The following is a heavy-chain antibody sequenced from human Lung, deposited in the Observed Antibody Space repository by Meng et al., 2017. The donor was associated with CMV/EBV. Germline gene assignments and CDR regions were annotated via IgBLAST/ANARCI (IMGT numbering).Heavy chain of an antibody. V-gene: IGHV1-18*01. CDR3: ARTAGHPDYFDSNGFYATLDN. D-gene: IGHD3-22*01. CDR2: ISPYNGNT. J-gene: IGHJ4*02. CDR1: GYSFISYG. Sequence: QVQAVQFGAEVKKPGASVKVSCKTSGYSFISYGITWVRQAPGQGLESMGWISPYNGNTKPAQKFQGRVTMTTDTSTDTAYMELRSLRSDDTATYYCARTAGHPDYFDSNGFYATLDNWGQGTLVTVSS.